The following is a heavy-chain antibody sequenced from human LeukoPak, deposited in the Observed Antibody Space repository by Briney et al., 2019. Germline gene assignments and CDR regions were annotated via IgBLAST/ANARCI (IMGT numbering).Heavy chain of an antibody. CDR1: GYTFTGYY. D-gene: IGHD4-17*01. J-gene: IGHJ4*02. V-gene: IGHV1-2*02. CDR3: ARGDETGDYFY. CDR2: INPNSGGT. Sequence: ASVKVSCKASGYTFTGYYMHWVRQAPGQGLEWMGWINPNSGGTNYAQKFQGRVTMTRNTSISTAYMELSSLRSEDTAVYYCARGDETGDYFYWGQGTLVTVSS.